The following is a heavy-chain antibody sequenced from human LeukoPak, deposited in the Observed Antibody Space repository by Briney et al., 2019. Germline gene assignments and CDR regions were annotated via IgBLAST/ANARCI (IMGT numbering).Heavy chain of an antibody. CDR1: GFTFSSYA. Sequence: PGGSLRLSCAASGFTFSSYAMSWVRQAPGKGLEWVSYITAGSSTIYYADSVKGRFIISRDNAKNSLYLQVNSLRDEDTAVYYCAREGAFDIWGQGTMVTVSS. CDR3: AREGAFDI. V-gene: IGHV3-48*02. CDR2: ITAGSSTI. J-gene: IGHJ3*02.